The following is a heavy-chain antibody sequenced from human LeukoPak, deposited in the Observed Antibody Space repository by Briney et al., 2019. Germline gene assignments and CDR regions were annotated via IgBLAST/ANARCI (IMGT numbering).Heavy chain of an antibody. D-gene: IGHD6-13*01. V-gene: IGHV3-64*01. CDR2: ISSDGGST. CDR1: GFTFSSYA. Sequence: GGSLRLSCAASGFTFSSYAMHWVRQAPGKGLEYVSAISSDGGSTYYANSVKGRFTISRDNSKNTLYLQMSSLRAEDMAVYYCASLYSSSPDYWGQGTLVTVSS. CDR3: ASLYSSSPDY. J-gene: IGHJ4*02.